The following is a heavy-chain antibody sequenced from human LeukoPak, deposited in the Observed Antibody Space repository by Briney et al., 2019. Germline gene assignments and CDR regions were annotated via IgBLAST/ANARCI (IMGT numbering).Heavy chain of an antibody. CDR1: GGSISSGDYY. J-gene: IGHJ4*02. D-gene: IGHD3-3*01. V-gene: IGHV4-30-4*08. CDR2: IYYSGST. Sequence: PSETLSLTCTVSGGSISSGDYYWSWIRQPPGKGLEWIGYIYYSGSTYYNPSLKSRFTISVDTSKNQFSLKLNSVTAADTAVYYCARRRFLEWFTDYWGQGTLVTVSS. CDR3: ARRRFLEWFTDY.